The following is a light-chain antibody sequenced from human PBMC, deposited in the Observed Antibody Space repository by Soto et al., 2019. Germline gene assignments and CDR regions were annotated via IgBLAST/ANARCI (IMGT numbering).Light chain of an antibody. CDR2: AAS. V-gene: IGKV1-8*01. CDR1: QGISSY. J-gene: IGKJ1*01. Sequence: AIRMTQSPSSLSASTGDRVTITCRASQGISSYLAWYQQKPGKAPKLLIYAASTLQSGVPSRFSSSGSGTDINLTSICLQSTDFETYYCEQYYSYSTFGQGTKVEIK. CDR3: EQYYSYST.